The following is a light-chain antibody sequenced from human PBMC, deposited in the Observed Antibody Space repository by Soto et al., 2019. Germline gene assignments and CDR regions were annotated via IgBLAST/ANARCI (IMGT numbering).Light chain of an antibody. CDR2: LEGSGSY. J-gene: IGLJ2*01. CDR3: ETWDSNTVV. CDR1: SGHSSYI. V-gene: IGLV4-60*02. Sequence: QSVLTQSSSASASRGSSVKLTCTLSSGHSSYIIAWHQQQPGKAPRYLMKLEGSGSYNKGSGVPDRFSGSSSGADRYLTISNLQFEDEADYYCETWDSNTVVFGGGTKLTVL.